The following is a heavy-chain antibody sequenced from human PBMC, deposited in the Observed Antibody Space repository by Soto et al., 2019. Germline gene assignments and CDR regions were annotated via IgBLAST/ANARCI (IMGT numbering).Heavy chain of an antibody. Sequence: ASVKVSCKASGYTSTSYYMNWVRQAPGQGLEWMGIINPSGGSTRYAQKVQGRVTMTRDTSTSTVYMELSSLRSEDTAVYYCARTYYYGSGSYRPWGQGTLVTVSS. CDR3: ARTYYYGSGSYRP. CDR1: GYTSTSYY. D-gene: IGHD3-10*01. CDR2: INPSGGST. V-gene: IGHV1-46*01. J-gene: IGHJ5*02.